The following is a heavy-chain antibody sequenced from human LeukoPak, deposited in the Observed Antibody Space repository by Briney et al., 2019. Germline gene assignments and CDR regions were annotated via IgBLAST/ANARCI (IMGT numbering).Heavy chain of an antibody. CDR2: IYKGGNT. Sequence: GGSLRLSCAASGFTFSSTYVSWVRQAPGKGLEWVSVIYKGGNTYYIDSVKGRSTISRDTSKNTLYLQMNSLRAEDTAVYYCASRHCSGGGCYFAGADPFDYWGQGTLVTVSS. V-gene: IGHV3-53*01. D-gene: IGHD2-15*01. J-gene: IGHJ4*02. CDR3: ASRHCSGGGCYFAGADPFDY. CDR1: GFTFSSTY.